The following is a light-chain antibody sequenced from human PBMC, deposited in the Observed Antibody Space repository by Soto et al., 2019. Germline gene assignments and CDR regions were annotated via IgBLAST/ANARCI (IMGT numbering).Light chain of an antibody. J-gene: IGKJ2*01. CDR3: LQATQFPYT. CDR2: KIS. CDR1: QSLVHSDRNTY. Sequence: DFVLTQTPLSSPVTLGQPASISCRSSQSLVHSDRNTYLSWLQQRPGQPPRLLIYKISKRFSGVPDRFSGSGAGTNFTLKISRVEAGDVGVYYCLQATQFPYTFGQGTKLEIK. V-gene: IGKV2-24*01.